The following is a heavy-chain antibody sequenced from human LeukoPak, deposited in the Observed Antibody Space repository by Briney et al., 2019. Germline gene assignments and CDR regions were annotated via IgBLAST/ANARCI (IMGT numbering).Heavy chain of an antibody. J-gene: IGHJ4*02. D-gene: IGHD3-22*01. Sequence: ASVKVSCKASGYTFTSYYMHWVRQAPGQGLEWMGIINPSGGSTSYAQKFQGRVTMTRDTSTSTVYMELSSLRSEDTAVYYCARDLGDSYDSSGYYTPYFDYWGQGTLVTVSS. CDR2: INPSGGST. V-gene: IGHV1-46*01. CDR3: ARDLGDSYDSSGYYTPYFDY. CDR1: GYTFTSYY.